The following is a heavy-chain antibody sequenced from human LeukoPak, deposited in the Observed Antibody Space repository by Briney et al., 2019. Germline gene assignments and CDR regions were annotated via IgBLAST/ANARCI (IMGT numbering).Heavy chain of an antibody. D-gene: IGHD6-19*01. CDR3: AKNRDSSDYPRDFDY. CDR1: RFTFSSYG. V-gene: IGHV3-30*02. Sequence: GGSLRLSCAASRFTFSSYGMHWVRQTPGKGPEWVAFIRHDGSYQQYADSVKGRFTVSRDNSKDTVYLQMNSLRTEDTAVYYCAKNRDSSDYPRDFDYWGQGALVTVSS. CDR2: IRHDGSYQ. J-gene: IGHJ4*02.